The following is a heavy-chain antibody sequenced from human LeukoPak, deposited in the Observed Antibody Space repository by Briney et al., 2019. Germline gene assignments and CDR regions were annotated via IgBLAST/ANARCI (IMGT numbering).Heavy chain of an antibody. CDR3: ARDFKVVRGPPTLDY. D-gene: IGHD3-10*01. CDR1: GFTFSSYA. V-gene: IGHV3-23*01. CDR2: ISGSGGNT. J-gene: IGHJ4*02. Sequence: PGGSLRLSCAASGFTFSSYAMSWVRQAPGKGLEWVSAISGSGGNTYYADSVKGRFTISRDNSKNTLYLQMNSLRAGDTAVYYCARDFKVVRGPPTLDYWGQGTLATVSS.